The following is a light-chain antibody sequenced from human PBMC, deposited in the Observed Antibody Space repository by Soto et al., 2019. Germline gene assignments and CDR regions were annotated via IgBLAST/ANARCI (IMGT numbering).Light chain of an antibody. CDR1: SSDVGGYNY. V-gene: IGLV2-14*03. CDR3: VSYTSRTTYV. J-gene: IGLJ1*01. Sequence: QSVLTQPASVSGSPGQSITISCTGTSSDVGGYNYVSWYQQHPGKPPKLIIYDVANRPSGVSNRFSGSKSGSTASLIISRLQTEDEADYYCVSYTSRTTYVFGTGTKVTVL. CDR2: DVA.